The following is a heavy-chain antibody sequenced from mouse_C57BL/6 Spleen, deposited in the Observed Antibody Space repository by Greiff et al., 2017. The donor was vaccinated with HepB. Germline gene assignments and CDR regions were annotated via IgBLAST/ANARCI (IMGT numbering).Heavy chain of an antibody. Sequence: QVQLQQPGAELVKPGASVKVSCKSSGYTFTSYWMHWVKQRPGQGLEWIGRIHPSDSDTNYNQKFKGKATLTVDKSSSTAYMQLSILTSEDSAVYCCASYDYAQFAYWGQGTLVTVSA. D-gene: IGHD2-4*01. V-gene: IGHV1-74*01. CDR3: ASYDYAQFAY. CDR2: IHPSDSDT. J-gene: IGHJ3*01. CDR1: GYTFTSYW.